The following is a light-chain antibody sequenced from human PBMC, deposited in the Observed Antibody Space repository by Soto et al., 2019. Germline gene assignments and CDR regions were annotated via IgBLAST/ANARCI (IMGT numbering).Light chain of an antibody. J-gene: IGLJ3*02. Sequence: QSVLTQPPSASGTPGQRVTISCSGSSSNIGSNTVNWYQQLPGTAPKLLIYSNNQRPSGVPDRFSGSKSGTSASLAISGLQSEDEADYYCAAWDDSLNGRVFGGGTKDRP. V-gene: IGLV1-44*01. CDR2: SNN. CDR3: AAWDDSLNGRV. CDR1: SSNIGSNT.